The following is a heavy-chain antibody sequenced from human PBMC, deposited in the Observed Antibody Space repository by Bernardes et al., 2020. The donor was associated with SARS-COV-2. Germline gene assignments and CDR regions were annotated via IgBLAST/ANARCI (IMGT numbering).Heavy chain of an antibody. Sequence: GGSLRLSCSASGFTFSSYAMHWVRQAPGKGLEYVSAISSNGGSTYYADSVKGRFTISRDNSKNTLYLQMSSLRAEDTAVYYCVKVLTLSGWYLGYWGQGTLVTVSS. CDR1: GFTFSSYA. CDR3: VKVLTLSGWYLGY. J-gene: IGHJ4*02. V-gene: IGHV3-64D*09. CDR2: ISSNGGST. D-gene: IGHD6-19*01.